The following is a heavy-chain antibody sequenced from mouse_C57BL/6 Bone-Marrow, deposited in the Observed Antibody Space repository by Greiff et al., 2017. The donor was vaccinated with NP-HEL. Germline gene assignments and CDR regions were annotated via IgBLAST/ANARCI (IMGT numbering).Heavy chain of an antibody. D-gene: IGHD2-5*01. CDR3: TFYYSKAY. Sequence: EVKLQESGAELVRPGASVKLSCTASGFNIKDDYMHWVKQRPEQGLEWIGWIDPENGDTEYASKFQGKATITADTSSNTAYLQLSSLTSEDTAVYYCTFYYSKAYWGQGTTLTVSS. J-gene: IGHJ2*01. V-gene: IGHV14-4*01. CDR1: GFNIKDDY. CDR2: IDPENGDT.